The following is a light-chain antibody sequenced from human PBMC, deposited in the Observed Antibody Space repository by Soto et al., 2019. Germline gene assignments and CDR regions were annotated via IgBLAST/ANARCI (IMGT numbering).Light chain of an antibody. V-gene: IGKV3-11*01. Sequence: IVFTQSPTTLSLSPGERATLSCRASQSVSTYLAWYQQKPGQAPRLLIYDASNRATGIPARFSGSGSGTDFTLTIGSLEPEDFATYYCQQYNSYSPTFGQGTKVDI. CDR3: QQYNSYSPT. CDR1: QSVSTY. J-gene: IGKJ1*01. CDR2: DAS.